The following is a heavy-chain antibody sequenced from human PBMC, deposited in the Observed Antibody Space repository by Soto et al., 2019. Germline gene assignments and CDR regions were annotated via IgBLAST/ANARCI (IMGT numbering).Heavy chain of an antibody. CDR1: GFSVSSNY. Sequence: GGSLRLSCAVSGFSVSSNYMSWVCQAPGKGLEWVSVISGRGGDTYYADSVKGRFTISRDNSKNTLYVQMNSLRVEDTAVYYCVKDREVATTRTVHFDYWGQGTLVTVSS. V-gene: IGHV3-23*01. J-gene: IGHJ4*02. CDR3: VKDREVATTRTVHFDY. D-gene: IGHD5-12*01. CDR2: ISGRGGDT.